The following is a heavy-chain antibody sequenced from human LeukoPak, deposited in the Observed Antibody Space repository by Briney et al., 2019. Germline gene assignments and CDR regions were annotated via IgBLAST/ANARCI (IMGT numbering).Heavy chain of an antibody. V-gene: IGHV1-2*06. CDR2: INPNSGGT. Sequence: ASVKVSCKASGYTFTGYYMHWVRQAPGQGLEWMGRINPNSGGTNYAQKFQGRVTMTRDTSISTAYMELSRPRSDDTAVYYCASILTGTNYAFDIWGQGTMVTVSS. J-gene: IGHJ3*02. CDR1: GYTFTGYY. CDR3: ASILTGTNYAFDI. D-gene: IGHD1-7*01.